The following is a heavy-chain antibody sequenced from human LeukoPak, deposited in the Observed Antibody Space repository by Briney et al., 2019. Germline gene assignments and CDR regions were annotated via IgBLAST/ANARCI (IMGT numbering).Heavy chain of an antibody. CDR3: ARPRADQTRSSSSMDFDP. Sequence: ASVKVSCKASGYTFTGYYMHWVRQAPGQGLEWMGRINPNSGGTNYAQKFQGRVTMTRDTSISTAYMELSRLRSDDTAMYYCARPRADQTRSSSSMDFDPWGQGTLVTVSS. CDR1: GYTFTGYY. D-gene: IGHD6-6*01. CDR2: INPNSGGT. V-gene: IGHV1-2*06. J-gene: IGHJ5*02.